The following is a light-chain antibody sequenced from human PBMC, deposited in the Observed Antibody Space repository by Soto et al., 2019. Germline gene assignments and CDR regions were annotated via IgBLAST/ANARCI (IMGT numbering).Light chain of an antibody. CDR1: QSVRSSY. CDR2: GAS. J-gene: IGKJ1*01. Sequence: EIVLTQSPGTLSLSPGERATLSCRASQSVRSSYLAWYQQKPGQSPRLLIYGASSRATGIPDRFSGSASGTDFTLTISRLEPEDFAVYYCQQYGSSRTFGQGTKVEIK. V-gene: IGKV3-20*01. CDR3: QQYGSSRT.